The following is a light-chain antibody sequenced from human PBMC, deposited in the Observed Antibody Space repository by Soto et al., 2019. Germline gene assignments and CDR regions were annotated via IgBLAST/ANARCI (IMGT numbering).Light chain of an antibody. J-gene: IGLJ3*02. CDR2: YNN. CDR3: AAWDDSLYGGV. CDR1: SRDVGGFT. V-gene: IGLV1-44*01. Sequence: QSALTQPASVSGSPGQSITISCTGTSRDVGGFTYVSWYQQLPGTAPTLLIYYNNQRPSGVPDRFSGSKSGTSASLAISGLQSEDEAHYYCAAWDDSLYGGVFGGGTKVTVL.